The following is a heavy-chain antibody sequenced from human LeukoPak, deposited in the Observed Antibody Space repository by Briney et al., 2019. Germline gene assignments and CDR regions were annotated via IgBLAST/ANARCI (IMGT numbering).Heavy chain of an antibody. CDR3: ARGTVAAPNWFDS. D-gene: IGHD6-19*01. Sequence: GGSLRLSCAASGFTFSSYIMNWVRQAPGKGLEWVSSISSSSSYIYYADSVKGRFTISRDNAKNSLYLQMNSLRAEDTAVYYCARGTVAAPNWFDSWGQGTLVTVSS. CDR2: ISSSSSYI. J-gene: IGHJ5*01. V-gene: IGHV3-21*01. CDR1: GFTFSSYI.